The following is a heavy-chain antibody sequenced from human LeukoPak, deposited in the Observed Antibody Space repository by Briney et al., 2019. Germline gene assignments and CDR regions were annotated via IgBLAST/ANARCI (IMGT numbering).Heavy chain of an antibody. Sequence: ASVTVSCKDSGYTLTGQYLHWVRQAPGPGLEWTGWISAYNGNTNYAQQLQGRVTMTNDTSTRTAYMALRALRHDDTAGHDCARGGRMYYFWSGSRVFDIWGQGTMVTVSS. CDR1: GYTLTGQY. CDR3: ARGGRMYYFWSGSRVFDI. CDR2: ISAYNGNT. V-gene: IGHV1-18*01. J-gene: IGHJ3*02. D-gene: IGHD3-3*01.